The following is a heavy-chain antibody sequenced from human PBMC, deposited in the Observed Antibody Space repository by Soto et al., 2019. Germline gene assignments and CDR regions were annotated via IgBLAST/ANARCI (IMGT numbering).Heavy chain of an antibody. Sequence: ASVKVSCKASGYTFTSYGISWVRQAPGQGLEWKGWISAYNGNTNYAQKLQGRVTMTTDTSTSTAYMELRSLRSDDTAVYYCARGKYYDFWSGYDRPTYYYYGMDVWGQGTTVTVSS. V-gene: IGHV1-18*01. J-gene: IGHJ6*02. CDR3: ARGKYYDFWSGYDRPTYYYYGMDV. CDR2: ISAYNGNT. CDR1: GYTFTSYG. D-gene: IGHD3-3*01.